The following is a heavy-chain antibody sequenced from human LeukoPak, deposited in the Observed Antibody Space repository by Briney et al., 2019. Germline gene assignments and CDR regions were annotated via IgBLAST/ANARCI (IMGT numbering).Heavy chain of an antibody. V-gene: IGHV4-34*01. CDR3: ARGRTRTGLLTLGWTRSRPFDY. J-gene: IGHJ4*02. CDR1: GGSFSGYY. CDR2: INHSGST. D-gene: IGHD3-3*01. Sequence: SETLSLTCAVYGGSFSGYYWSWIRQPPGKGLEWIGEINHSGSTNYNPSLKRRVTISVDTSKNQFSLKLSAVTGADTAVYYCARGRTRTGLLTLGWTRSRPFDYWGQGTLVTVSS.